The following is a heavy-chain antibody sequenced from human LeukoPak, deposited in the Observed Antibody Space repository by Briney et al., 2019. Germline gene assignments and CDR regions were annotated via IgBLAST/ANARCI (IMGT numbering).Heavy chain of an antibody. CDR2: IIPIFGTA. J-gene: IGHJ4*02. CDR3: ARGDILTGYQYYFDY. D-gene: IGHD3-9*01. V-gene: IGHV1-69*06. CDR1: GGTFSSYA. Sequence: SVKVSCKASGGTFSSYAISWVRQAPGQGLEWMGGIIPIFGTANYAQKFQGRVTITADKSTSTAYMELSSLRSEDTAVYYCARGDILTGYQYYFDYWGQGTLVTVSS.